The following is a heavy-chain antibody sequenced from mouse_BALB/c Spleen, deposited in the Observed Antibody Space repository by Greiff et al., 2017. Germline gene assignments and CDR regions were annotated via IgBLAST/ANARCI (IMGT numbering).Heavy chain of an antibody. D-gene: IGHD1-1*01. J-gene: IGHJ4*01. Sequence: QVQLQQSGAELARPGASVKLSCKASGYTFTSYWMQWVKQRPGQGLEWIGAIYPGDGDTRYTQKFKGKATLTADKSSSTAYMQLSSLASEDSAVYYCATKSYGGAMDYWGQGTSVTVSS. CDR2: IYPGDGDT. V-gene: IGHV1-87*01. CDR1: GYTFTSYW. CDR3: ATKSYGGAMDY.